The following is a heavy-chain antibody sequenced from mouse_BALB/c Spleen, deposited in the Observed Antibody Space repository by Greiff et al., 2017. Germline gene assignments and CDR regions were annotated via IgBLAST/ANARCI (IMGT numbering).Heavy chain of an antibody. CDR3: ERGTGTYAMDY. V-gene: IGHV1-20*02. Sequence: EVQLQQSGPELVKPGASVKISCKASGYSFTGYFMNWVMQSHGKSLEWIGRINPYNGDTFYNQKFKGKATLTVDKSSSTAHMQLRSLASEDSAVYYCERGTGTYAMDYWGQGTSVTVSS. D-gene: IGHD4-1*01. CDR2: INPYNGDT. CDR1: GYSFTGYF. J-gene: IGHJ4*01.